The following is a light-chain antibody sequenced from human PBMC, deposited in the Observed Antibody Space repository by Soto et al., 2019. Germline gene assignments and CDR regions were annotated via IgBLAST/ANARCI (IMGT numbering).Light chain of an antibody. CDR1: QSVSSY. CDR3: QQYGLLPPCT. CDR2: DAS. V-gene: IGKV3-11*01. J-gene: IGKJ1*01. Sequence: EIVLTQSPATLSLSPGERATLSCRASQSVSSYLAWYQQKPGQAPRLLIYDASNRATGIPARFSGSGSGTDFTLTISRLEPEDFAVYYCQQYGLLPPCTFGQGTKVDIK.